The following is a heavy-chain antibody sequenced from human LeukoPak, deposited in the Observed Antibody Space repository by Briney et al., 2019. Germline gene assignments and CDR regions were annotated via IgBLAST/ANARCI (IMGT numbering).Heavy chain of an antibody. V-gene: IGHV1-69*04. CDR1: GGTFSSYA. D-gene: IGHD3-10*01. Sequence: ASVKVSCKASGGTFSSYAISWVRQAPGQGREWMGRIIPILGIANYAQKFQGRVTITADKSTSTAYMELSSLRSEDTAVYYCARGGYYGSGSYYKPYNWFDPWGQGTLVTVPS. CDR3: ARGGYYGSGSYYKPYNWFDP. J-gene: IGHJ5*02. CDR2: IIPILGIA.